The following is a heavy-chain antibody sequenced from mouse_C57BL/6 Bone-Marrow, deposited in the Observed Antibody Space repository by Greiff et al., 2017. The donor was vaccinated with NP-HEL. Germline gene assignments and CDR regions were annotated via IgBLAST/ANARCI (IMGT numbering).Heavy chain of an antibody. Sequence: EVQVVESGGGLVQPGGSLKLSCAASGFTFSDYYMYWVRQTPEKRLEWVAYISNGGGSTYYPDTVKGRFTISRDNAKNTLYLQMSRLKSEDTAMYYCARLDYYGSSYYAMDYWGQGTSVTVSS. CDR2: ISNGGGST. CDR1: GFTFSDYY. D-gene: IGHD1-1*01. V-gene: IGHV5-12*01. J-gene: IGHJ4*01. CDR3: ARLDYYGSSYYAMDY.